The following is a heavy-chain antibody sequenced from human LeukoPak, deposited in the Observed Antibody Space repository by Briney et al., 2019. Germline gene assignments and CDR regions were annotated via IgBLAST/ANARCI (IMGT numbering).Heavy chain of an antibody. Sequence: SETLSLTCTVSGGSISSSSYYWGWIRQPPGKGLEWIGSIYYSGSTYYNPSLKSRVTISVDTSKNQLSLKLSSVTAADTAVYYCARVPYCSSTSCYAGDYSTKTVFDYWGQGTLVTVSS. D-gene: IGHD2-2*01. CDR3: ARVPYCSSTSCYAGDYSTKTVFDY. V-gene: IGHV4-39*01. CDR1: GGSISSSSYY. CDR2: IYYSGST. J-gene: IGHJ4*02.